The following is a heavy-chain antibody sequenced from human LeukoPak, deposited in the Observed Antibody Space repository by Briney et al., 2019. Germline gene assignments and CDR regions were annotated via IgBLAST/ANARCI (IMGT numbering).Heavy chain of an antibody. J-gene: IGHJ5*02. CDR3: ARDARWNWFDP. CDR2: IKQDGSEK. V-gene: IGHV3-7*01. Sequence: PGGSLRLSCAASGFTFSSYGMNWVRQAPGKGLEWVANIKQDGSEKYYVDSVKGRFTISRDNAKNSLYLQMNSLRAEDTAVYYCARDARWNWFDPWGQGTLVTVSS. CDR1: GFTFSSYG. D-gene: IGHD2-15*01.